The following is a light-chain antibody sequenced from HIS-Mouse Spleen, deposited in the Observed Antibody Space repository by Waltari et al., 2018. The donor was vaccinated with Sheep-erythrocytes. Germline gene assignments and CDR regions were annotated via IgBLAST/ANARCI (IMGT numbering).Light chain of an antibody. CDR1: QSISSY. CDR3: QQSYSTPYT. J-gene: IGKJ2*01. CDR2: ASS. Sequence: DIQMTQSPSSLSASVGDRVTITCRESQSISSYLNWYQQKPGKAPKLLIYASSSLQSGVPSRFRVSGAGTDVSLTISSRQPEDFATYYCQQSYSTPYTFGQGTKLEIK. V-gene: IGKV1-39*01.